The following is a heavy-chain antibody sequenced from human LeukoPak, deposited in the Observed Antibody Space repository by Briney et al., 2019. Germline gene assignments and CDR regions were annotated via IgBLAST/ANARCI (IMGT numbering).Heavy chain of an antibody. V-gene: IGHV4-59*01. CDR1: GGSISSYH. CDR2: IYYSGST. CDR3: ARGSYSSGWYVDDY. D-gene: IGHD6-19*01. Sequence: SETLSLTCTVSGGSISSYHWSWIRQPPGKGLEWIGYIYYSGSTNYNPPLKSRVTISVDTSKNQFSLKLSSVTAADTAVYYCARGSYSSGWYVDDYWGQGTLVTVSS. J-gene: IGHJ4*02.